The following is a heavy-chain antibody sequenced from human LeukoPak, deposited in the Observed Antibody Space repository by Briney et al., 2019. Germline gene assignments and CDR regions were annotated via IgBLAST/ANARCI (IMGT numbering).Heavy chain of an antibody. D-gene: IGHD1-1*01. J-gene: IGHJ4*02. Sequence: SETLSLTCTVSGGSISTYYWSWIRQPPGKGLEWIGYIYYSGSTSYNPSLKSRVTISVDTSTNQFSLRLSSVTAADTAVYYCARATNPGFGNYYFDYWGQGALVSVSS. CDR2: IYYSGST. CDR1: GGSISTYY. V-gene: IGHV4-59*08. CDR3: ARATNPGFGNYYFDY.